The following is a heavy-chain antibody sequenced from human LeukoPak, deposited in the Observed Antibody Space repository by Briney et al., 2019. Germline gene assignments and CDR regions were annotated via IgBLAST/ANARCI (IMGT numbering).Heavy chain of an antibody. Sequence: SETLSLTCAVYGGSFSGYYWRWIRQPPGKGLEWIGEINHSGSTNYNPSLKSRVTISVDTSKNQFSLKLSSVTAADTAVYYCARGFLEWLLSNDAFDIWGQGTMVTVSS. CDR3: ARGFLEWLLSNDAFDI. CDR2: INHSGST. CDR1: GGSFSGYY. J-gene: IGHJ3*02. V-gene: IGHV4-34*01. D-gene: IGHD3-3*01.